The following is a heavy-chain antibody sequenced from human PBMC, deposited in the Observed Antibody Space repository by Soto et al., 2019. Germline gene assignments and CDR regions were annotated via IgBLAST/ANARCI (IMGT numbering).Heavy chain of an antibody. D-gene: IGHD3-22*01. CDR3: ARLVGDSGYYYVNAFDS. Sequence: QLQLQESGPGLVKPSETLSLTCTVSGGSISSSSYYWGWIRQPPGKGLEGIGCIYYSGSTYYNPSLKSRVTTSVDTSKNQFSLKLCSVTAADTAVYYCARLVGDSGYYYVNAFDSWGQGTMVTVCS. CDR2: IYYSGST. J-gene: IGHJ3*02. V-gene: IGHV4-39*01. CDR1: GGSISSSSYY.